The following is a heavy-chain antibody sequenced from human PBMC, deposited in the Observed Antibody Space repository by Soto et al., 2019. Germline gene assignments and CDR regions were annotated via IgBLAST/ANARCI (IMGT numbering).Heavy chain of an antibody. Sequence: SVKVSCKASGGTFSSYAISWVRQAPGQGLEWMGGIIPIFGTANYAQKFQGWVTMTRDTSISTAYMELSRLRSDDTAVYYCAREFCSSTSCYEYWGQGTLVTVSS. J-gene: IGHJ4*02. D-gene: IGHD2-2*01. CDR2: IIPIFGTA. CDR3: AREFCSSTSCYEY. CDR1: GGTFSSYA. V-gene: IGHV1-69*05.